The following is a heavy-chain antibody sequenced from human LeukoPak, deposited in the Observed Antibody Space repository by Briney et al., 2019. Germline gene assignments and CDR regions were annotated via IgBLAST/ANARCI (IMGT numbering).Heavy chain of an antibody. J-gene: IGHJ4*02. CDR1: GGSISSYY. Sequence: SETLSLTCTVSGGSISSYYWSWIRQPPGKGLEWIGYIYYSGSTNYNPSLKSRVTISVDTSKNQFSLKLSSVTAADTAVYYCARDEGSGYYIFDYWGQGTPVTVSS. CDR2: IYYSGST. CDR3: ARDEGSGYYIFDY. V-gene: IGHV4-59*01. D-gene: IGHD3-3*01.